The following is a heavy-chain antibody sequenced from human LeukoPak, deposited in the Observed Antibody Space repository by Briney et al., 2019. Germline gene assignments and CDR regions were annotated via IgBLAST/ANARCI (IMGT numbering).Heavy chain of an antibody. CDR1: GGSISSSSYY. D-gene: IGHD3-16*01. Sequence: SETLSLTCTVSGGSISSSSYYWGWIRQPPGKGLEWIGSIHYSGSTYYNPSLKSRVTISVDTSKNQFSLKLSSVTAADTAVYYCARHPPYNNWFDPWGQGTLVTVSS. CDR2: IHYSGST. J-gene: IGHJ5*02. CDR3: ARHPPYNNWFDP. V-gene: IGHV4-39*01.